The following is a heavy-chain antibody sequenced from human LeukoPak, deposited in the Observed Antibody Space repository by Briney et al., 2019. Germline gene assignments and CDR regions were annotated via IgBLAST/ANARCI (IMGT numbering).Heavy chain of an antibody. J-gene: IGHJ4*02. Sequence: GGSLRLSCAASGFTFSSYAMSWVRQAPGKGLEWVAVIYSGGSIYYADSVKGRFTISRDNSRNTLYLQMNSLRAEDTAVYYCARDTSIPMTGAHSYWGQGTLVTVSS. CDR2: IYSGGSI. V-gene: IGHV3-23*03. CDR3: ARDTSIPMTGAHSY. CDR1: GFTFSSYA. D-gene: IGHD6-19*01.